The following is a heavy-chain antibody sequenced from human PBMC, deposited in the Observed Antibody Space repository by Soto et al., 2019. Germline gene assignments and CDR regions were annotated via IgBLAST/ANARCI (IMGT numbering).Heavy chain of an antibody. CDR3: ARDKGGAALKGSGMDV. J-gene: IGHJ6*02. Sequence: QVQVQESGPGLVKPSQTLSLKCSVSGGSIGSRDYYWSWIRQHPEKGLEWIGSIYYNGNTDYNPSLRGRPTMSLDTSMNEFSQKLTSVTAADTAVYYCARDKGGAALKGSGMDVWGQGTTVTVSS. CDR1: GGSIGSRDYY. V-gene: IGHV4-31*02. D-gene: IGHD3-10*01. CDR2: IYYNGNT.